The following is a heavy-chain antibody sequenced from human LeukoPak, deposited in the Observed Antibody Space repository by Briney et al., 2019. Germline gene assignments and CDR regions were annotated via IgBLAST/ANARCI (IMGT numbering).Heavy chain of an antibody. D-gene: IGHD2-8*01. Sequence: SETLSLTCAVYGGSFSGYYWSWIRQPPGKGLEWIGEINHSGSTNYNPSLKSRVTISVDTSKNQFSLKLSSVTAADTAVYYCARVTSDIVLMVYAISWFDYWGQGTLVTVSS. CDR1: GGSFSGYY. J-gene: IGHJ4*02. CDR3: ARVTSDIVLMVYAISWFDY. CDR2: INHSGST. V-gene: IGHV4-34*01.